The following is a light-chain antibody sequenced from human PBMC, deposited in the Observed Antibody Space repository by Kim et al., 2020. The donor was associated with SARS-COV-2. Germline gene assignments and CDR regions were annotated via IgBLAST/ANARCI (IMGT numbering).Light chain of an antibody. CDR3: QQYYSYPYT. V-gene: IGKV1-8*01. CDR1: QGISSY. J-gene: IGKJ2*01. Sequence: AIRITQSPSSLSASTGDRVTITCRASQGISSYLAWYQQKPGKAPKLLIYAASTLQSGVPSRFSGSGSGTDFTLTISCLQSEDFATYYCQQYYSYPYTFGKGTTLEI. CDR2: AAS.